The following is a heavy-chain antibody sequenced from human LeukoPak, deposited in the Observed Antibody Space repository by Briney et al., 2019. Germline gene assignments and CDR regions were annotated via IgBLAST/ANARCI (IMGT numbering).Heavy chain of an antibody. V-gene: IGHV3-48*01. J-gene: IGHJ4*02. Sequence: AGGSLRLSCAASGFTFSSYSMNWVRQAPGKGLEWVSYISSSSSTIYYADSVKGRFTISRDNAKNSLYLQMNSLRAEDTAVYYCARIAAAGLYYFDSWGQGTLVTVSS. D-gene: IGHD6-13*01. CDR3: ARIAAAGLYYFDS. CDR2: ISSSSSTI. CDR1: GFTFSSYS.